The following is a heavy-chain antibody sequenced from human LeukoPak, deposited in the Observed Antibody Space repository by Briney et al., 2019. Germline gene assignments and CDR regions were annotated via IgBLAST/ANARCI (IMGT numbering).Heavy chain of an antibody. Sequence: GGSLRLSCEASGFSFDDFDMHWVRHAPGKGLEWVSRIGWNGRSIHYADSVKGRFTISRDNAENSLYLQMNSLRAEDTALYYCAKDSDYFGSGSYYNFWDVWGQGTTVIVSS. D-gene: IGHD3-10*01. J-gene: IGHJ6*02. V-gene: IGHV3-9*01. CDR1: GFSFDDFD. CDR2: IGWNGRSI. CDR3: AKDSDYFGSGSYYNFWDV.